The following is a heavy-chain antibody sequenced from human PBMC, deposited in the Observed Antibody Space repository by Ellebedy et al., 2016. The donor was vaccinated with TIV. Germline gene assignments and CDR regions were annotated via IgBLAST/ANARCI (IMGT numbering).Heavy chain of an antibody. J-gene: IGHJ3*02. CDR3: ARKSTAPDAFDI. V-gene: IGHV4-31*03. CDR1: GGSITSGDYY. CDR2: IYYSGGT. D-gene: IGHD4-11*01. Sequence: LRLSXTVSGGSITSGDYYWSWIRQHPGKGLEWIGYIYYSGGTYYNPSLKSRVTISVDTSKNQFFLKLSSVTAADTAVYYCARKSTAPDAFDIWGQGTMVTVSS.